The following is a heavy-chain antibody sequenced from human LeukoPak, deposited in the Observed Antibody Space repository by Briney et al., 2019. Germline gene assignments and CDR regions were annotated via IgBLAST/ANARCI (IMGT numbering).Heavy chain of an antibody. CDR3: ARVPNQYCTSRCYYTAFDI. CDR1: GYTFASYA. V-gene: IGHV1-18*01. Sequence: GASVKVSCKASGYTFASYAISWVRQAPGQGLEWMGWISGFNGNTNHAQNLQDRVTMTTDTSTSTAYLELRSLRSDDTAVYFCARVPNQYCTSRCYYTAFDIWGQGTMVTVSS. CDR2: ISGFNGNT. D-gene: IGHD2/OR15-2a*01. J-gene: IGHJ3*02.